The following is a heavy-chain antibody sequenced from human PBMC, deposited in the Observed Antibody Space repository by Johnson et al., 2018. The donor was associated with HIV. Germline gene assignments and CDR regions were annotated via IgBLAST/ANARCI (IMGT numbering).Heavy chain of an antibody. D-gene: IGHD7-27*01. CDR3: ARDPPTQKSRSTGDFGAFAI. Sequence: QLVESGGGLVQPGRSLRLSCAASGFTFDDYAMHWVRQAPGKGLEWVSGISWNSGSIGYADSVKGRFTISRDHAKTSLYLQMNSLRAADTALYYCARDPPTQKSRSTGDFGAFAIWGHGTVVTVSS. CDR1: GFTFDDYA. CDR2: ISWNSGSI. J-gene: IGHJ3*02. V-gene: IGHV3-9*01.